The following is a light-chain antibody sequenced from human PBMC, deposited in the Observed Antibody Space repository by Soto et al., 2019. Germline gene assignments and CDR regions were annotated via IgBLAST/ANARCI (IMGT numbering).Light chain of an antibody. J-gene: IGKJ5*01. V-gene: IGKV3-20*01. Sequence: DIVLTQSPGTLSLSPGERVTLSCRASQTIRSTYFAWYQQKPGQAPRLLIYGAYSRATGIPVRFSGTGSGTDFALTISRLEPEDSAVYYCQQYGSSLITFGRGTRLEIK. CDR2: GAY. CDR3: QQYGSSLIT. CDR1: QTIRSTY.